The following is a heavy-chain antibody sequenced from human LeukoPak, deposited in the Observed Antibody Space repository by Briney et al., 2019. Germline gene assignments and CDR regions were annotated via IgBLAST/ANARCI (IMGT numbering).Heavy chain of an antibody. CDR1: GFTFSDSY. CDR2: ISSSGSTI. J-gene: IGHJ4*02. Sequence: GGSLRLPCAASGFTFSDSYMSWIRQAPGKGLKWLSYISSSGSTIYYADSVKGRFTISRDSAKNSLYLQMNSLRAEDTAVYYCARDGSAYSYYFDYWGQGTLVIVSS. CDR3: ARDGSAYSYYFDY. D-gene: IGHD3-22*01. V-gene: IGHV3-11*01.